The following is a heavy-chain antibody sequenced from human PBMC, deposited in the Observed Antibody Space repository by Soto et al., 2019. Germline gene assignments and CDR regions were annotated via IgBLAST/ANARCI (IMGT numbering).Heavy chain of an antibody. CDR2: IIPVFGTT. J-gene: IGHJ4*02. CDR3: ARGGGPYVWFNEF. Sequence: QEQLVQSGPELKKPGSSVKVSCKDSGGLFSSFAISWVRQAPGQGLEWLGGIIPVFGTTNYAEKFQDRVPITADESTNTAYMELSSLTSGDTAMYYCARGGGPYVWFNEFWGQGTLVTVSS. D-gene: IGHD3-16*01. CDR1: GGLFSSFA. V-gene: IGHV1-69*01.